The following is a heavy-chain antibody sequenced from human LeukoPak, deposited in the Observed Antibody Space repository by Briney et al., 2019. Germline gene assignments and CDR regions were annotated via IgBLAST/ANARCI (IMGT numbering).Heavy chain of an antibody. J-gene: IGHJ4*02. CDR2: ISGSGSNI. Sequence: GGSLRLSCAASGFTFSSYEMNWVRQAPGKGLEWISYISGSGSNIHYADSVKGRFTISRDNAKNSLYLQMNSLRAEDTAVYYCAREVSIAAAKNDYWGQGTLVTVSS. V-gene: IGHV3-48*03. CDR1: GFTFSSYE. D-gene: IGHD6-13*01. CDR3: AREVSIAAAKNDY.